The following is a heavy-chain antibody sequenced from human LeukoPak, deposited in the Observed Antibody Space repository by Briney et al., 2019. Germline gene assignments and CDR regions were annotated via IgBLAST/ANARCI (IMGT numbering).Heavy chain of an antibody. J-gene: IGHJ4*02. CDR1: GFTVSSTY. Sequence: PGGSLRLSCAASGFTVSSTYMSWVRQAPGQGVEWVSLLYSSGITFYAESVQGRFTISRDNSKNTLYLQMNSLRAEDTAIYYCARDSSSFPNYFDFWGQGTLVTVSS. CDR2: LYSSGIT. D-gene: IGHD3-3*02. CDR3: ARDSSSFPNYFDF. V-gene: IGHV3-53*01.